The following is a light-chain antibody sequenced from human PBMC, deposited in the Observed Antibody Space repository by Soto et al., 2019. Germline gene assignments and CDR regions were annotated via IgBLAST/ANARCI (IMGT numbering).Light chain of an antibody. CDR3: RHYNSYSEA. CDR1: QTISSW. CDR2: KAS. J-gene: IGKJ1*01. Sequence: DFQLPQSPSTLSGSVGDRVTITCRASQTISSWLAWYQQKPGKAPKLLIYKASTLKSGVPSRFSGSGSGTEFTLTISSLQPDDFATYYCRHYNSYSEALGQGTKVDI. V-gene: IGKV1-5*03.